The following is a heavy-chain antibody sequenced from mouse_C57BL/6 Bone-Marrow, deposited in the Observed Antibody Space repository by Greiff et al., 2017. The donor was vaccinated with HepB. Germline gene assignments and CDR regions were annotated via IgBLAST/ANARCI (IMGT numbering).Heavy chain of an antibody. J-gene: IGHJ4*01. Sequence: ESGPGLVKPSQSLSLTCSVTGYSITSGYYWNWIRQFPGNKLEWMGYISYDGSNNYNPSLKNRISITRDTSKNQFFLKLNSVTTEDTATYYCARAQATGAMDYWGQGTSVTVSS. D-gene: IGHD3-2*02. CDR1: GYSITSGYY. CDR2: ISYDGSN. CDR3: ARAQATGAMDY. V-gene: IGHV3-6*01.